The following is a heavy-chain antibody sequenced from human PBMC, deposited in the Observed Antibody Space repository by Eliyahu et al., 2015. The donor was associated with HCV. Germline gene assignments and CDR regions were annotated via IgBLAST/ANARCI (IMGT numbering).Heavy chain of an antibody. CDR2: INAGNGNT. V-gene: IGHV1-3*01. CDR1: GYAFTSYA. Sequence: QVQLVQSGAEVKKPGASVKVSCKASGYAFTSYAIHWVRQAPGQRLEWMGWINAGNGNTKYPQKFQGRVTITRDTSASTAYMELSSLRSEDTAVYYCARDRPLPQDYYYYYGMGVWGQGTTVTVSS. J-gene: IGHJ6*02. CDR3: ARDRPLPQDYYYYYGMGV.